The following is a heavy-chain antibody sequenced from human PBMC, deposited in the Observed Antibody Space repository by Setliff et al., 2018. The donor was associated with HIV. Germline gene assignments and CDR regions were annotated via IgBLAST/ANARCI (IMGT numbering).Heavy chain of an antibody. D-gene: IGHD3-10*01. J-gene: IGHJ6*04. CDR2: VYYGGST. Sequence: SETLSLTCSVSGGVSGGDMGVHDWSWIRQPPGKGLEWIGSVYYGGSTYYNPSLKSRVTISVDTSKNQFSLKLSSVTAADTAIYCCARDRKVRESGYVDVWGKGTTVTVSS. CDR3: ARDRKVRESGYVDV. CDR1: GGVSGGDMGVHD. V-gene: IGHV4-39*07.